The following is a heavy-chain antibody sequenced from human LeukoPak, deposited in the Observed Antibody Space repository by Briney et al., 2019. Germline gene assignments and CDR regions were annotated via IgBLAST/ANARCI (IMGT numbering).Heavy chain of an antibody. CDR3: ARQHDFWSGYASGFDP. Sequence: SETLSLTCTVSGGSISSYYWSWIRQPPGKGLEWIGYIYYSGSTKYNPSLKSRVTISVDTSKNQFSLKLSSVTAADTAVYYCARQHDFWSGYASGFDPWGRGTLVTVSS. CDR1: GGSISSYY. CDR2: IYYSGST. V-gene: IGHV4-59*08. J-gene: IGHJ5*02. D-gene: IGHD3-3*01.